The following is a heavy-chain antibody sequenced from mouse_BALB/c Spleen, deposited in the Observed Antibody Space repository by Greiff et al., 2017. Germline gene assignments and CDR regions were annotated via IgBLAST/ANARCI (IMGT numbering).Heavy chain of an antibody. J-gene: IGHJ1*01. Sequence: EVKLVESGGGLVQPGGSPKLSCAASGFTFSSFGMHWVRQAPAKGLVWVAYISSGSSTIYYADTVKGRFTISRDNPKNTLFLQMTSLRSEDTAMYYCARNDGSSDWYFDVWGAGTTVTVSS. V-gene: IGHV5-17*02. D-gene: IGHD1-1*01. CDR3: ARNDGSSDWYFDV. CDR2: ISSGSSTI. CDR1: GFTFSSFG.